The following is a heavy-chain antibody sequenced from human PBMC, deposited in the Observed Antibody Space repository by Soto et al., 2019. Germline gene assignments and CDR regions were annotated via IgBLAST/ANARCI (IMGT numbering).Heavy chain of an antibody. Sequence: QVQLVQSGAEVKKPGSSVKVSCKASGGTFSSYAISWVRQAPGRGLEWMGGIIPIFGTANYAQKFQGRVTITADESTSTAYMELSSLRSEDTAVYYCARDPEYYYDSSGYYYFDYWGQGTLVTVSS. D-gene: IGHD3-22*01. CDR1: GGTFSSYA. CDR3: ARDPEYYYDSSGYYYFDY. CDR2: IIPIFGTA. J-gene: IGHJ4*02. V-gene: IGHV1-69*01.